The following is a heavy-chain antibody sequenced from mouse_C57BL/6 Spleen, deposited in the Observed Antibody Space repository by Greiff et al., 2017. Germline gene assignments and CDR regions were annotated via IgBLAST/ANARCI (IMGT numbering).Heavy chain of an antibody. V-gene: IGHV5-9*01. J-gene: IGHJ4*01. CDR2: ICGGGGNT. D-gene: IGHD2-4*01. CDR3: ARHPYYDYPYYDAMDY. CDR1: GFTFSSYT. Sequence: DVKLVESGGGLVKPGGSLKLSCAASGFTFSSYTMSWVRQTPEKRLEWVATICGGGGNTYYPDSVKGRFTIARDNAKNTLYLQMSSLRSEDTALYYCARHPYYDYPYYDAMDYWGQGTSVTVSS.